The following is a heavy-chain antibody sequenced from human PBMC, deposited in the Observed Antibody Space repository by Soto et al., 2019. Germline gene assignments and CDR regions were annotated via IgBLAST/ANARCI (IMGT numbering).Heavy chain of an antibody. Sequence: GESLKVSCRGSGDSCTSYWISWVRQMPGKGLEWMGRIDPSDSYTNYSPSFQGHVTISADKSISTAYLQWSSLKASDTAMYYCARHSNQLLGFDYWGQGTLVTVSS. CDR2: IDPSDSYT. V-gene: IGHV5-10-1*01. CDR3: ARHSNQLLGFDY. D-gene: IGHD2-2*01. J-gene: IGHJ4*02. CDR1: GDSCTSYW.